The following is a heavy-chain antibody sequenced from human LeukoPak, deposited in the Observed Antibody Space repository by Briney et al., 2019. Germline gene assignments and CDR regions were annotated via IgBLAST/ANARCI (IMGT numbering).Heavy chain of an antibody. V-gene: IGHV1-18*01. CDR3: ARGIVGYFDY. Sequence: ASVKVSCKASGGTFSSYAISWVRQAPGQGLEWMGWTSAYNDNTDYAQKLQGRVTMTTDTSTSTAYMELRSLRSDDTAVYYCARGIVGYFDYWGQGTLVTVSS. CDR1: GGTFSSYA. CDR2: TSAYNDNT. D-gene: IGHD1-26*01. J-gene: IGHJ4*02.